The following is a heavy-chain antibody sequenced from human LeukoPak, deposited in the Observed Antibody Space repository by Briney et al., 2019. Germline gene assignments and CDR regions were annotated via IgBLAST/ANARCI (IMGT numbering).Heavy chain of an antibody. V-gene: IGHV4-34*01. D-gene: IGHD5-24*01. Sequence: PSETLSLTCAVYGGSFSGYYWSWIRQPPGKGLEWIGEINHSGSTNYNPSLTSRVTISVDTSKNQFSLKLSSVTAADTAVYYCARGAGPRRDGYNYRRVFDPWGQGTLVTVSS. CDR3: ARGAGPRRDGYNYRRVFDP. CDR1: GGSFSGYY. J-gene: IGHJ5*02. CDR2: INHSGST.